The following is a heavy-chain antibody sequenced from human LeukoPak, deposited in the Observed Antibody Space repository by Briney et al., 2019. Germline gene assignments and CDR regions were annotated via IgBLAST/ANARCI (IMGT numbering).Heavy chain of an antibody. CDR1: GFTFSSYE. Sequence: GGSLRLSCAASGFTFSSYEMNWVRQAPGKGLEWVSYISSSGSTIYYADSVKGRFTISRDNAKNSLYLQMNSLRAEDTAVYYCARGPMVRVLINELDYWGQGTLVTVSS. D-gene: IGHD3-10*01. CDR3: ARGPMVRVLINELDY. CDR2: ISSSGSTI. V-gene: IGHV3-48*03. J-gene: IGHJ4*02.